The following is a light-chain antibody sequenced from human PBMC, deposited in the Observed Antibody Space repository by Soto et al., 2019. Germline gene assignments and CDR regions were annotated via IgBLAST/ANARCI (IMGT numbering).Light chain of an antibody. J-gene: IGKJ2*01. CDR3: QQYGGSPPYT. Sequence: IVLTQSPGTLSLSPGERATLSCRASQSVSSSYLAWYQQKPGQAPRLLIYGASRRATGIPDRFSVSGSGTDFTLTISRLEPEDFAMYYCQQYGGSPPYTFGQGTNLEIK. CDR2: GAS. CDR1: QSVSSSY. V-gene: IGKV3-20*01.